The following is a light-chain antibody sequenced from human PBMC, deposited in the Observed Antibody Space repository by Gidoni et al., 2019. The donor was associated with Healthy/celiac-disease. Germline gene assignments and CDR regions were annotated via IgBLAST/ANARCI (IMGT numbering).Light chain of an antibody. CDR2: EVS. CDR1: SSDVGGYNY. J-gene: IGLJ2*01. V-gene: IGLV2-8*01. CDR3: SSYAGSNNLV. Sequence: QSALTQPPSASGSPGQSVTISCTGTSSDVGGYNYVSWYQQHPGKAPKLMIYEVSKRPSGAPDLFSGSKAGNTASLTVSGLQAEDEADYYCSSYAGSNNLVFGGGTKLTVL.